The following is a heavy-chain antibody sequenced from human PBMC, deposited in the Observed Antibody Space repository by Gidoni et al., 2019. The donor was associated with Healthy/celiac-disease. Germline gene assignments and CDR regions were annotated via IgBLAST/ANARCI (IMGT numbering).Heavy chain of an antibody. CDR1: GGSISNNNYY. CDR3: ARAQYVWGKPRESYYFDY. V-gene: IGHV4-39*07. CDR2: SFYSGST. D-gene: IGHD3-16*01. Sequence: QLQLQESGPGLVKPSETLSLTCTVSGGSISNNNYYWGWIRQPPGKGLEWIGSSFYSGSTYYNPSLKSRVTISVDTSKNQFSLKLSSVTAADTAVYYCARAQYVWGKPRESYYFDYWGQGTLVTVSS. J-gene: IGHJ4*02.